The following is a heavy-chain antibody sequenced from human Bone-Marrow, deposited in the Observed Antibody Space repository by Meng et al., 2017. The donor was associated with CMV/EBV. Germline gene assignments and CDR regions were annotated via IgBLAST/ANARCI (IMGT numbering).Heavy chain of an antibody. J-gene: IGHJ4*02. Sequence: SETLSLTCTVSGGSISSYYWSWIRQPPGKGLEWTGYIYYSGSTNYNPSLKSRVTISVDTSKNQFSLKLSSVTAADTAVYYCARESPGDRAVDYWGQGTLVPVSS. V-gene: IGHV4-59*01. CDR2: IYYSGST. CDR3: ARESPGDRAVDY. CDR1: GGSISSYY. D-gene: IGHD7-27*01.